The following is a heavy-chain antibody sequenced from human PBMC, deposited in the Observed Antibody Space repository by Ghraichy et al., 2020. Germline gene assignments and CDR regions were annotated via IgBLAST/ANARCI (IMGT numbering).Heavy chain of an antibody. CDR1: GGSISSYY. V-gene: IGHV4-59*08. Sequence: SCTVSGGSISSYYWSWIRQPPGKGLEWIGYIYYSGSTNYNPSLKSRVTISVDTSKNQFSLKLSSVTAADTAVYYCARAGNWNYALIDYWGQGTLVTVSS. J-gene: IGHJ4*02. CDR2: IYYSGST. CDR3: ARAGNWNYALIDY. D-gene: IGHD1-7*01.